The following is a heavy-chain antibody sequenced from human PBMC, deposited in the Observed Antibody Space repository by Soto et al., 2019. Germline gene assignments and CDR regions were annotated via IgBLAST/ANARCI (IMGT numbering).Heavy chain of an antibody. CDR2: INANNGNT. V-gene: IGHV1-18*01. CDR1: GYTFTSYD. Sequence: ASVKVSCKASGYTFTSYDMNWVRQATGQGLEWMGWINANNGNTNYAQKLQGRVTMTTDTSTSTAYMELMSLRSDDTAVYYCARDGVYSSSWYRFDPWGQGTLVTVSS. J-gene: IGHJ5*02. D-gene: IGHD6-13*01. CDR3: ARDGVYSSSWYRFDP.